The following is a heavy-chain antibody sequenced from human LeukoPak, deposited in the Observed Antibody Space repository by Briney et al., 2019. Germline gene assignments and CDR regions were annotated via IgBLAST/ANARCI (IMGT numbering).Heavy chain of an antibody. D-gene: IGHD3-10*01. J-gene: IGHJ4*02. CDR2: INHSGST. CDR1: GGSFSGYY. CDR3: ARGRTYYYGSGSYCFDY. V-gene: IGHV4-34*01. Sequence: PSETLSLTCAVYGGSFSGYYWGWIRQPPGKGLEWIGEINHSGSTNYNPSLKSRVTISVDTPKNQFSLKLSSVTAADTAVYYCARGRTYYYGSGSYCFDYWGQGTLVTVSS.